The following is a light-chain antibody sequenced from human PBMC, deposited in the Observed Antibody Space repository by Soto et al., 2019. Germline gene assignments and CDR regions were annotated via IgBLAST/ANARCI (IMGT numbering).Light chain of an antibody. V-gene: IGKV1-13*02. J-gene: IGKJ5*01. CDR3: QQFNIYPIT. CDR1: QDIRGA. Sequence: AIQVTQSPSSLSASVGDRVTITCRASQDIRGALAWYQQKPGKAPKLLIYDVSTVQSGVPSRFSGRGSGTEITLPITSLQPEDFATYYCQQFNIYPITFGQGTRLDI. CDR2: DVS.